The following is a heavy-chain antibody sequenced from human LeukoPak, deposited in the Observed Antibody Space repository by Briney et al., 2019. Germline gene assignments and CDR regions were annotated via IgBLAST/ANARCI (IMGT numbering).Heavy chain of an antibody. V-gene: IGHV4-39*07. Sequence: SETLSLTCTVSGGSINNNIHYWGWIRQPPGKGLEWIGTIFYTGQTYYSPSLKSRVTISVDTSKNQFSLKLSSVTAADTAVYFCARGPYSYDSSGAFDIWGQGTMVTVSS. J-gene: IGHJ3*02. D-gene: IGHD3-22*01. CDR2: IFYTGQT. CDR3: ARGPYSYDSSGAFDI. CDR1: GGSINNNIHY.